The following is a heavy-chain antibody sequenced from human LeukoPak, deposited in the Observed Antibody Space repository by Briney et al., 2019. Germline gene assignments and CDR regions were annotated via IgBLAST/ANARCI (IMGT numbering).Heavy chain of an antibody. J-gene: IGHJ3*02. Sequence: SQTLSLTCAVSGGSISSGGYSWSWIRQPPGKGLEWIGYIYHSGSTYYNPSLKSRVTISVDRSKNQFSLKLSSVTAADTAVYYCARGNTGAFDIWGQGTMATVSS. CDR1: GGSISSGGYS. D-gene: IGHD1-14*01. V-gene: IGHV4-30-2*01. CDR3: ARGNTGAFDI. CDR2: IYHSGST.